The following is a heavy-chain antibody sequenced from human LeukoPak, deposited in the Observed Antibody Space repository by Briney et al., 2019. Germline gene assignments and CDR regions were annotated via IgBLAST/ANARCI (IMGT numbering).Heavy chain of an antibody. CDR2: IYYSGST. Sequence: PSETLSLTCTVSGGSISSSSYYWGWIRQPPGKGLEWIGSIYYSGSTYYNPSLKSRVTISVDTSKNQFSLKLSSVTAADTAVYYCASDGGYDLYYYYGMDVWGQGTTVTVSS. D-gene: IGHD5-12*01. J-gene: IGHJ6*02. CDR1: GGSISSSSYY. CDR3: ASDGGYDLYYYYGMDV. V-gene: IGHV4-39*07.